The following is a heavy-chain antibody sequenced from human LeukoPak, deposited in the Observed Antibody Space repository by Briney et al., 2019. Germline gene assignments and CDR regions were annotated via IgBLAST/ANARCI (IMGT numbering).Heavy chain of an antibody. CDR1: GFTFSSYW. V-gene: IGHV3-74*01. Sequence: GGSLRLSCAASGFTFSSYWMHWVRQAPGKGLVWVSRINSDGSSTSYADSVKGRFTISRDNAKNPLYLQMNSLRAEDTAVYYCARVSSPLQTYYYDSSGDYYFDYWGQGTLVTVSS. J-gene: IGHJ4*02. CDR3: ARVSSPLQTYYYDSSGDYYFDY. D-gene: IGHD3-22*01. CDR2: INSDGSST.